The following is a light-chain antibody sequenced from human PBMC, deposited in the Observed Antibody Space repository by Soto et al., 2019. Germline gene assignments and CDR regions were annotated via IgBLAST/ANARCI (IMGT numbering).Light chain of an antibody. CDR3: QQYSNWPRT. CDR1: QSVSSN. Sequence: EIVMTQSPVTLSVSPGERATLSCRASQSVSSNLVWYQQKPGQAPRLLISSASTRATGIPARFSGSGSGTEFTLTISSLQSEDFAVYYCQQYSNWPRTFGQGTKVDIK. V-gene: IGKV3-15*01. CDR2: SAS. J-gene: IGKJ1*01.